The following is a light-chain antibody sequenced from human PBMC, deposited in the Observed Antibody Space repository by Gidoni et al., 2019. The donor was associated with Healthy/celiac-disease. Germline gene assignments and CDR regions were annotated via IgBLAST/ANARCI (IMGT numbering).Light chain of an antibody. Sequence: DIQMTQSPSSLSASVGDRVTITCRGSQSISSYLNWYQQKPGKAPKLLIYAASILQSGVPSRFSGSGSGTDFTLTISSLQPEDFATYYCQQSYSTPRTFGQGTKLEIK. CDR2: AAS. J-gene: IGKJ2*01. CDR1: QSISSY. V-gene: IGKV1-39*01. CDR3: QQSYSTPRT.